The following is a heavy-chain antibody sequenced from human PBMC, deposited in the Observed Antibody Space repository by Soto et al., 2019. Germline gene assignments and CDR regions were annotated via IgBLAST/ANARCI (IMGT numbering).Heavy chain of an antibody. CDR2: IIPIFGTA. CDR1: GGTFSSYA. V-gene: IGHV1-69*01. CDR3: ARAGDSYMTTVVTPFDY. J-gene: IGHJ4*02. Sequence: QVQLVQSGAEVKKPGSSVKVSCKASGGTFSSYAISWVRQAPGQGLEWMGGIIPIFGTANYAQKIQGRVTITADESTSTAYMELSSLRAEDTAVYYCARAGDSYMTTVVTPFDYWGQGTLVTVSS. D-gene: IGHD4-17*01.